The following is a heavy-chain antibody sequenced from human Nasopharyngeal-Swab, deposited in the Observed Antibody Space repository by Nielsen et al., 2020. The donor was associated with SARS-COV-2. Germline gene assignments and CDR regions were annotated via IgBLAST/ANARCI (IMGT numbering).Heavy chain of an antibody. J-gene: IGHJ6*02. CDR2: IRSKAYGGTT. V-gene: IGHV3-49*02. Sequence: IRQPPGKGLEWVGFIRSKAYGGTTEYAASVKGRFTISRDDSKSIAYLQMNSLKTEDTAVYYCTRGNYRVTIFGVVTTGDYGMDVWGQGTTVTVSS. D-gene: IGHD3-3*01. CDR3: TRGNYRVTIFGVVTTGDYGMDV.